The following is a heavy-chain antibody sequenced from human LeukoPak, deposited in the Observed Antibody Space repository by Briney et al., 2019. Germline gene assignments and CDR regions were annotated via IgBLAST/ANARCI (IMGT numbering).Heavy chain of an antibody. CDR3: ARGAYCGGDCTSSDSFDI. CDR2: ISAYNGDT. V-gene: IGHV1-18*01. D-gene: IGHD2-21*02. CDR1: GYTFNSYG. J-gene: IGHJ3*02. Sequence: SVKVSCKASGYTFNSYGFSWVRQAPGQGLEWMGWISAYNGDTNFAQKFQGRVTMTTDTSTSTAFLELRSLKSDDTAVYYCARGAYCGGDCTSSDSFDIWGQGTMVTVSS.